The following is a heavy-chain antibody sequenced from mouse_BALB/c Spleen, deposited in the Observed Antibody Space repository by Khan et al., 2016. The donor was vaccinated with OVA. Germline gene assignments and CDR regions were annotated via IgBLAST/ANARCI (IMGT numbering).Heavy chain of an antibody. D-gene: IGHD3-3*01. V-gene: IGHV1S135*01. CDR1: GYSFTSYY. CDR3: ARGTFEY. CDR2: IDPFNGDT. J-gene: IGHJ3*01. Sequence: VQLQQSGPELMKPGASVNISCKASGYSFTSYYIHWVKQSHGKSLEWIGYIDPFNGDTDYNQKFKGKATLTVDKSSNTAYMHLSSLTSEDSAVYYCARGTFEYWGQGTLVTVSA.